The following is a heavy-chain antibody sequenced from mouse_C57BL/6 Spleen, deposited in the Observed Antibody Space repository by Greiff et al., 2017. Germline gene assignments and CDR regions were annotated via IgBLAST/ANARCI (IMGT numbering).Heavy chain of an antibody. V-gene: IGHV1-82*01. D-gene: IGHD2-5*01. J-gene: IGHJ4*01. CDR2: IYPGDGDT. Sequence: QVQLQQSGPELVKPGASVKISCKASGYAFSSSWMNWVKQRPGKGLEWIGRIYPGDGDTNYNGKFKGKATLTADKSSSTAYMQLSSLTADDSAVYFCARPSYSNGAMDYWGQGTSVTVSS. CDR1: GYAFSSSW. CDR3: ARPSYSNGAMDY.